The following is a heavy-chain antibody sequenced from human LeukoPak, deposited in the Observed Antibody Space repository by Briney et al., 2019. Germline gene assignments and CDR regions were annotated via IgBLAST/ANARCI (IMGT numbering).Heavy chain of an antibody. Sequence: ETLSLTCTVSGDSISSYYWSWIRQPPGKGLEWIGYIYYSGSTDYNPSLKSRVTISVDTSKNQFSLKLRSVTAADTAVYYCARHVTISGPYDASDIWGQGTMVTVSP. V-gene: IGHV4-59*08. CDR2: IYYSGST. CDR3: ARHVTISGPYDASDI. J-gene: IGHJ3*02. D-gene: IGHD5-24*01. CDR1: GDSISSYY.